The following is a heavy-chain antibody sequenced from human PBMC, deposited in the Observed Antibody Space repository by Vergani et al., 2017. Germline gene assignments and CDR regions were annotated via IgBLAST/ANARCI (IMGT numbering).Heavy chain of an antibody. CDR2: IISSSSTI. CDR3: ARGGGSWANWFDP. CDR1: GFTFSSYS. J-gene: IGHJ5*02. D-gene: IGHD1-26*01. V-gene: IGHV3-48*01. Sequence: EVQLVESGGGLVQPGGSLRLSCAASGFTFSSYSMNWVRQAPGKGLEWVSYIISSSSTIYYADSVKVRFTISRDNAKNSRNLQMNSLRAEETAVYYCARGGGSWANWFDPWGRGTLFTVSS.